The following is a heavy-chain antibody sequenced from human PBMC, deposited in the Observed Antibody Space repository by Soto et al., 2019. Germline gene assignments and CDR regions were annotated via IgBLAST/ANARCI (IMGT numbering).Heavy chain of an antibody. CDR2: IYQNGNT. Sequence: SETLSLTCTVSGDSVTSGDYYWSWIRQPPGKGPEWIGNIYQNGNTDYNPSLKSRLTISLDASKSQFSLKLSSVTAADTAVYYCARDRSVWGNYRPSFDYWGRGALVTVSS. CDR1: GDSVTSGDYY. V-gene: IGHV4-30-4*01. D-gene: IGHD3-16*02. J-gene: IGHJ4*02. CDR3: ARDRSVWGNYRPSFDY.